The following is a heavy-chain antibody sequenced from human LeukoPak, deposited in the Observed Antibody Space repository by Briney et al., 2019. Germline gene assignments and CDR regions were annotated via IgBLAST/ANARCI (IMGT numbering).Heavy chain of an antibody. D-gene: IGHD2-15*01. CDR2: ISYDGSYK. Sequence: PGGSLRLSCAASGFTFSNFAMHWVRQAPGKGLEWASVISYDGSYKYYADSVKGRFTISRDNSKNTLYLQMNSLRPEDTAVYYCARDLHCSGGSCYSGLHYWGQGTLVTVSS. CDR3: ARDLHCSGGSCYSGLHY. V-gene: IGHV3-30*04. J-gene: IGHJ4*02. CDR1: GFTFSNFA.